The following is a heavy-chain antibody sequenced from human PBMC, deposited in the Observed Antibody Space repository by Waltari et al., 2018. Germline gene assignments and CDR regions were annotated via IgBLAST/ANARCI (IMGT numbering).Heavy chain of an antibody. CDR2: ISSNGNSK. Sequence: QVQLVESGGGVVQPGRSLRLSCAASGFPFSDFAMHWVRQPPGKGVEVVGLISSNGNSKSYADSGKGRFAISRDNSRNTLYVQMNSLRREDAAMYYCARGYCSGGVCYFDSWGQGTQVTVSS. J-gene: IGHJ4*02. D-gene: IGHD2-15*01. CDR3: ARGYCSGGVCYFDS. V-gene: IGHV3-30*09. CDR1: GFPFSDFA.